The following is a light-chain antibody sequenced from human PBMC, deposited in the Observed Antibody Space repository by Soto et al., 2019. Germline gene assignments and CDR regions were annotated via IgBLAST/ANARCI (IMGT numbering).Light chain of an antibody. J-gene: IGKJ2*01. CDR2: GAS. Sequence: EIVLVQSPGTLSLSPGERATLSCRASQSVSNNYLAWYQQKPGQAPRLLIYGASSRATGVPDRFSGSGTGTDFSLTITRLVPEDFAVYYCQQYAVSPLMFTFGQGTKVGVK. CDR1: QSVSNNY. V-gene: IGKV3-20*01. CDR3: QQYAVSPLMFT.